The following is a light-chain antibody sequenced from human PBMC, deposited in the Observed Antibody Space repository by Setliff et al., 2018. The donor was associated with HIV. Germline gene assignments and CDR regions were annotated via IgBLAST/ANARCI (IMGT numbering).Light chain of an antibody. Sequence: QSVLTQPRSVSGSPGQSVTISCTGTSSDVGYYNFVSWYQQHPGKAPKLMIYDVTKRPSGVPDRFSGSKSGNTASLTISGLQAEDEADYYCCSYAGSYTYGFGTGTKVTVL. CDR1: SSDVGYYNF. V-gene: IGLV2-11*01. J-gene: IGLJ1*01. CDR2: DVT. CDR3: CSYAGSYTYG.